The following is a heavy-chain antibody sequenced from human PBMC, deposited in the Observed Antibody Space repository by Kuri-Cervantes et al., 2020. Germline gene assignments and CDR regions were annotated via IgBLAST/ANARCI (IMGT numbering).Heavy chain of an antibody. V-gene: IGHV3-33*01. D-gene: IGHD2-15*01. Sequence: GGSLRLSCAASGFTFSSYGMHWVRQAPGKGLEWVAVIWYDGSNKYYADSVKGRFTISRDNSKNTLYLQMNSLRAEDTAVYYCARSRVVAGRTGRNYYYYYGMDVWGQGTTVTVSS. J-gene: IGHJ6*02. CDR1: GFTFSSYG. CDR3: ARSRVVAGRTGRNYYYYYGMDV. CDR2: IWYDGSNK.